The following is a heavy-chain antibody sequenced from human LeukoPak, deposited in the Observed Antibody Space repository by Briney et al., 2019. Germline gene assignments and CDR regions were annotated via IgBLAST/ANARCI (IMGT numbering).Heavy chain of an antibody. Sequence: PGRSLRLSCAASGFTFSSYGMHWVRQAPGKGLEWVAVIWFDGGNKFYADSAKGRFTISRDNSQNTLYLQMNSLRVEDTAVYYCAKDGWRGRTKEYALDFWGQGTLVTVSS. CDR3: AKDGWRGRTKEYALDF. CDR2: IWFDGGNK. D-gene: IGHD1-1*01. CDR1: GFTFSSYG. J-gene: IGHJ4*02. V-gene: IGHV3-33*06.